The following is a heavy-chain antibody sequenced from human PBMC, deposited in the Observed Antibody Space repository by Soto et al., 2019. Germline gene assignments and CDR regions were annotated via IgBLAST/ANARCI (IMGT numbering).Heavy chain of an antibody. D-gene: IGHD1-1*01. Sequence: QVQLQQSGPGLVKPSQTLSLTCTVSGGSISGGGYYWSWIRQHPGKGLEWIGYIYYSGSTYYNPSLKSRVIISLDTSKNQFSLKLSSVTAAATAVYYCARGTEAAFYNYGMDVWGQGTTVTVSS. CDR2: IYYSGST. CDR3: ARGTEAAFYNYGMDV. CDR1: GGSISGGGYY. J-gene: IGHJ6*02. V-gene: IGHV4-31*03.